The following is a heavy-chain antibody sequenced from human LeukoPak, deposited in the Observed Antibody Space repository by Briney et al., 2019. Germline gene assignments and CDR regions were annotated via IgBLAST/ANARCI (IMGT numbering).Heavy chain of an antibody. D-gene: IGHD6-19*01. J-gene: IGHJ4*01. CDR3: ARDGSGWSRDY. CDR1: GFTFRSYG. V-gene: IGHV3-23*01. CDR2: IRGSGGST. Sequence: GGSLRLSCAASGFTFRSYGMSWVRQAPGKGLEWVSAIRGSGGSTYYADSVKGRFTISRDNSKNTLYLQMNSLRAEDTAVYCCARDGSGWSRDYWGHGTLVTVSS.